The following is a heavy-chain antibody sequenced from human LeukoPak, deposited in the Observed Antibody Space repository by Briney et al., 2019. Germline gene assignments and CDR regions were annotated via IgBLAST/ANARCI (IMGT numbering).Heavy chain of an antibody. V-gene: IGHV4-59*11. D-gene: IGHD2-2*01. CDR3: ATFVVVRGPMEYYYYYMDV. J-gene: IGHJ6*03. CDR1: GESISSHY. Sequence: NPSETLSLTCNVSGESISSHYWSWTRQSPGKGLEWIGYITNSGTTKFNPSLKSRVTISRDTSKNQISLRLSSVTAADTAVFFCATFVVVRGPMEYYYYYMDVWGRGTTVIVSS. CDR2: ITNSGTT.